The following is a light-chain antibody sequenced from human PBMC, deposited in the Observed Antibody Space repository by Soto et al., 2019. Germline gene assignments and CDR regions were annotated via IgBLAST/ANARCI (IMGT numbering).Light chain of an antibody. Sequence: QSALTQPASVSGSLGQSITISCTGTSSDIGSHDSVAWYQQHPGKAPKLMIFDVNNRPSGVSDRLSGSKSGNTASLTISGLQAEDEADYYCSSFTTVRTLVFGGGTKVTVL. CDR1: SSDIGSHDS. CDR3: SSFTTVRTLV. CDR2: DVN. J-gene: IGLJ2*01. V-gene: IGLV2-14*03.